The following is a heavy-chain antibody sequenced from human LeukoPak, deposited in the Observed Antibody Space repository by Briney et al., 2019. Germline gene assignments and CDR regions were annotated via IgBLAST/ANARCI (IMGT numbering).Heavy chain of an antibody. CDR2: INHSGGT. D-gene: IGHD5-24*01. CDR3: ARGSSYGYNYITYYYYYMDV. CDR1: GGSFSGYY. J-gene: IGHJ6*03. V-gene: IGHV4-34*01. Sequence: SETLSLTCAVYGGSFSGYYWSWIRQPPGKGLEWIGEINHSGGTNYNPSLKSRVTISVDTSKNQFSLKLSSVTAADTAVYYCARGSSYGYNYITYYYYYMDVWGKGTTVTVSS.